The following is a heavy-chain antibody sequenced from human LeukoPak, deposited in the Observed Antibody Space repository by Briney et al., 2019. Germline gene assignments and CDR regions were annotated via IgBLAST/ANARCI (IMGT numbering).Heavy chain of an antibody. J-gene: IGHJ4*02. CDR3: ARGRGYIYGYDY. Sequence: GGSLRLSCAASGFMFSNYDMHWVRQAPGKGLEYVSHISPNGGSTYYAISVKGRFTISRDNSKSTLYLQMGSLRAEDMAVYYCARGRGYIYGYDYWGQGTLVTVSS. CDR1: GFMFSNYD. D-gene: IGHD5-18*01. V-gene: IGHV3-64*01. CDR2: ISPNGGST.